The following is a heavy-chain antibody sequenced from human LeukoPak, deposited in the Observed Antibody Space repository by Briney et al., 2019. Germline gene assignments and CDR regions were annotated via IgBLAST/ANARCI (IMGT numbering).Heavy chain of an antibody. CDR2: ISSYNGNT. V-gene: IGHV1-18*01. Sequence: GASVKVSCKASAYSFTRYGMRWVRQAPGQGLEWMGWISSYNGNTKYAQKFQGRVTMTTDTSTSTAYMELRSLTSDDTAVYYCARGTISGADYYYMDVWGKGTTVTVSS. CDR3: ARGTISGADYYYMDV. J-gene: IGHJ6*03. D-gene: IGHD1-1*01. CDR1: AYSFTRYG.